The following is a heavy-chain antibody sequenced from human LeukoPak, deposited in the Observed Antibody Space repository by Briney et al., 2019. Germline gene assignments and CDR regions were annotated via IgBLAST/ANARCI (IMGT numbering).Heavy chain of an antibody. D-gene: IGHD3-16*02. CDR1: GGSISSASYF. Sequence: PSETLSLTCSVSGGSISSASYFWSWLRQHPGEVLEWIGYFYYTGSAYYNLSLKSRLSISLDTSKNQFSLKLTSVTVADTAVYHCARLPYRRREAGFDYWGQGALVTVSS. V-gene: IGHV4-31*03. J-gene: IGHJ4*02. CDR3: ARLPYRRREAGFDY. CDR2: FYYTGSA.